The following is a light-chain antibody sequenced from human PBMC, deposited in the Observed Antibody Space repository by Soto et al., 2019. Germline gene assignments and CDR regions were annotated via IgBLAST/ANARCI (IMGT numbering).Light chain of an antibody. CDR1: QSVRDN. J-gene: IGKJ1*01. CDR2: GAS. CDR3: QHYHNWPPWT. Sequence: EIVMTQSPATLSESPGERATLSCRASQSVRDNLAWYQQKPGQAPRLLIYGASTRATGIPDRFSGSGSGTEFTLTISSLQSEDFAVYYCQHYHNWPPWTFGQGTKVEVK. V-gene: IGKV3-15*01.